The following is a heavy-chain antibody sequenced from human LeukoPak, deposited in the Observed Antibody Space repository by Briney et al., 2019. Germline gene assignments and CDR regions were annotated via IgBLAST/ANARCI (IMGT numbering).Heavy chain of an antibody. V-gene: IGHV3-11*01. CDR2: ITNGGSTI. J-gene: IGHJ6*02. Sequence: PGGSLRLSCAASGFTFSDYNMNWVRQAPGKGLEWVSYITNGGSTIHHADSVKGRFTISRDNAKKTLYLQMNSLRAEDTAVYYCARSIGLTGGGVDVWGQGTTVAVSS. CDR1: GFTFSDYN. D-gene: IGHD3-9*01. CDR3: ARSIGLTGGGVDV.